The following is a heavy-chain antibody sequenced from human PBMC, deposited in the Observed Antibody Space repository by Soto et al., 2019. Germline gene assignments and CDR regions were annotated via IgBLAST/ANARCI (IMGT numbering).Heavy chain of an antibody. D-gene: IGHD4-4*01. CDR1: GGSISSSNW. V-gene: IGHV4-4*02. CDR3: ERLRFYRYYYYGMDV. Sequence: SETLSLTCAVSGGSISSSNWWSWVRQPPGKGLEWIGEIYHSGSTNYNPSLKSRVTISLDKSKNRFSLKLSSVTAADTAVYYCERLRFYRYYYYGMDVWGQGTTVT. J-gene: IGHJ6*02. CDR2: IYHSGST.